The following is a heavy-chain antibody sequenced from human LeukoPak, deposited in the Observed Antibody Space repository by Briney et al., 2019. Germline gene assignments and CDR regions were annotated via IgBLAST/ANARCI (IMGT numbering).Heavy chain of an antibody. CDR2: IKQDGSEK. V-gene: IGHV3-7*03. CDR1: GFTFSRFW. D-gene: IGHD3-3*01. CDR3: ARDVTIFGVATGLAY. Sequence: GGSLRLSCAASGFTFSRFWMSWVRQAPGKVLEWVANIKQDGSEKYYVDSVKGRFTISRDSAKNSLFLQMNSLRADDTAVYYCARDVTIFGVATGLAYWGQGTLVTVSS. J-gene: IGHJ4*02.